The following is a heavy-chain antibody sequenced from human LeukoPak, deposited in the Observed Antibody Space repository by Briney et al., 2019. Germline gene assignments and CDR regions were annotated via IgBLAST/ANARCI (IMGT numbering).Heavy chain of an antibody. CDR1: GYSFTSYW. Sequence: GESLKISCKGSGYSFTSYWIGWVRQMPGKGLEWMGIIYPGDSDTRYSPSFQGQVTISADKSISTAYLQWSSLKASDTATYYCARGLGYCSSTSCHGTPSLYNWFDPWGQGTLVTVSS. CDR3: ARGLGYCSSTSCHGTPSLYNWFDP. CDR2: IYPGDSDT. J-gene: IGHJ5*02. V-gene: IGHV5-51*01. D-gene: IGHD2-2*01.